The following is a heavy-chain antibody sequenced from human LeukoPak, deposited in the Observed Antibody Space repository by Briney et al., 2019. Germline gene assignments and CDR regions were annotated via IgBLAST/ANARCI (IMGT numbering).Heavy chain of an antibody. CDR1: GFTFSSYA. CDR2: ISGSGGST. V-gene: IGHV3-23*01. CDR3: AKGPPNYYDSSGYYQYFQH. J-gene: IGHJ1*01. D-gene: IGHD3-22*01. Sequence: PGGSLRLSCAASGFTFSSYAMSWVRQAPGKGLEWVSAISGSGGSTYYADSVKGRFTISRDNSKNTLYLQMNSLRAEDTAVYYCAKGPPNYYDSSGYYQYFQHWGQGTLVTVSS.